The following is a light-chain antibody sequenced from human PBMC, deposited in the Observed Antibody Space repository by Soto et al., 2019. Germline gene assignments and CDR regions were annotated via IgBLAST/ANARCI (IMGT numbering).Light chain of an antibody. Sequence: DIQMTQSPSSLSASVGDRVTITCQASQDIRKYVNWYQQKPGKAPNLLISDASNLEPGVPSRFSGSGSGTYFTFTITSLQAEDIATYYCQQSVNLPTFGGGTQVEIK. J-gene: IGKJ4*01. V-gene: IGKV1-33*01. CDR1: QDIRKY. CDR3: QQSVNLPT. CDR2: DAS.